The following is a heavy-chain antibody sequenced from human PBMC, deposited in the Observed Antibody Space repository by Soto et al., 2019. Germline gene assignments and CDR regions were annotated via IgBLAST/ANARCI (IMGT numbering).Heavy chain of an antibody. V-gene: IGHV3-30*18. J-gene: IGHJ4*02. D-gene: IGHD6-19*01. CDR2: ISYDGSNK. CDR1: GFTFSSYG. CDR3: AKRYSSGWYYFDY. Sequence: ESGGGVVQPGRSLRLSCAASGFTFSSYGMHWVRQAPGKGLEWVAVISYDGSNKYYADSVKGRFTISRDNSKNTLYLQMNSLRPEDTAVYYCAKRYSSGWYYFDYWGQGTLVTVSS.